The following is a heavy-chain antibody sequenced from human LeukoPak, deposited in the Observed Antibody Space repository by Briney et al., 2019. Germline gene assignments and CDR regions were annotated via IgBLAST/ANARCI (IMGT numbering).Heavy chain of an antibody. CDR2: IRHDEANS. CDR1: GFNLNSYA. D-gene: IGHD2-2*02. J-gene: IGHJ4*02. V-gene: IGHV3-30*02. Sequence: PGGSLTLSCAVSGFNLNSYAMHWVRQAPGKGLEWVAVIRHDEANSFYADSVQGRFTISRDTSKKLLYLQMNSLRVEHTAVSFCAKEYTPSSPLGELDSWGQGTLVTVSS. CDR3: AKEYTPSSPLGELDS.